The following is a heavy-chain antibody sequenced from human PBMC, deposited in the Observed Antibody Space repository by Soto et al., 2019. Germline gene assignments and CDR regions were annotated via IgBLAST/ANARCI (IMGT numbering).Heavy chain of an antibody. CDR2: ISYDGSNK. D-gene: IGHD3-22*01. J-gene: IGHJ4*02. V-gene: IGHV3-30-3*01. Sequence: GGSLRLSCGASGFTFRSYAMHWVRQTPGKGLEWVAVISYDGSNKHYADSVKGRFSVSRDNSKNMLYLQMDSLSTEDTAVYYCVRSMIIVVRLIGLDYWGQGTLVTVSS. CDR1: GFTFRSYA. CDR3: VRSMIIVVRLIGLDY.